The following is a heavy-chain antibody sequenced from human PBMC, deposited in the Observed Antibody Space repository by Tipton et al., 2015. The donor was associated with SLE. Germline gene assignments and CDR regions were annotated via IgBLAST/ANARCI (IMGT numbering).Heavy chain of an antibody. CDR3: AKDGGQQLVT. CDR2: IGSSGTYK. J-gene: IGHJ5*02. V-gene: IGHV3-48*03. D-gene: IGHD6-13*01. Sequence: SLRLSCAASGFTFSNFEINWVRQAPGKGMEWVSYIGSSGTYKYYAESVKGRFTTSRDNSKNTMYLQMNSLRAEDTAVYYCAKDGGQQLVTWGQGTLVNVSS. CDR1: GFTFSNFE.